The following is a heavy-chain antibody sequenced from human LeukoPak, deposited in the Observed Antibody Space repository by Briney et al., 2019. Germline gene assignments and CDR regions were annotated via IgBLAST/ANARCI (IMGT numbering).Heavy chain of an antibody. V-gene: IGHV4-59*01. CDR1: GGSISSYC. D-gene: IGHD3-3*01. Sequence: SETLSLTCTVSGGSISSYCWSWIRQPPGKGREWIVYIYYSGSTNYNPSLKSRVTISVDTSKNQFSLKLSSVTAADTAVYYCARGIFGVVPKTFDYWGQGTLVTVSS. J-gene: IGHJ4*02. CDR2: IYYSGST. CDR3: ARGIFGVVPKTFDY.